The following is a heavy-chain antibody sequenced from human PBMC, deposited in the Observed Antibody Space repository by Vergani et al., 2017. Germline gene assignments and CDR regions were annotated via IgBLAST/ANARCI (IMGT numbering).Heavy chain of an antibody. CDR1: GFPFSSYS. Sequence: EVQLVESGGGLVKPGGSLRLSCAASGFPFSSYSMNWVRQAPGKGLEWVSSISSSSSYIYYADSVKGRFTISRDNAKNSLYLQMNSLRSEDTAVYYCARAVVPAAIAYWGQGTLVTVSS. CDR3: ARAVVPAAIAY. J-gene: IGHJ4*02. D-gene: IGHD2-2*01. CDR2: ISSSSSYI. V-gene: IGHV3-21*01.